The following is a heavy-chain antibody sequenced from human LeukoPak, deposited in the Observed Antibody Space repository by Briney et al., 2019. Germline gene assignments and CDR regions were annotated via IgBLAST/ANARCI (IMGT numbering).Heavy chain of an antibody. CDR3: ARRYSSSWYKINNWFDP. D-gene: IGHD6-13*01. CDR1: GGSISSYY. CDR2: IYYSGST. J-gene: IGHJ5*02. Sequence: PSETLSLTCTVPGGSISSYYWSWIRQPPGKGLEWIGYIYYSGSTNYNPSLKSRVTISVDTSKNQFSLKLSSVTAADTAVYYCARRYSSSWYKINNWFDPWGQGTLVTVSS. V-gene: IGHV4-59*08.